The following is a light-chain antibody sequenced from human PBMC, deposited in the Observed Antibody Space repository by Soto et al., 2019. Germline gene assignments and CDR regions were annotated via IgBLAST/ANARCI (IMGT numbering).Light chain of an antibody. V-gene: IGLV2-14*01. CDR1: SSDVGGYNY. CDR3: SSYTSSSTLVV. CDR2: DVT. J-gene: IGLJ2*01. Sequence: QSALTQPASVSGSPGQSITISCTGTSSDVGGYNYVSWYKQHPGKAPKLMIYDVTNRPSGVSNRFSGSASGNTASLTISGLQAEDEADYYCSSYTSSSTLVVFGGGTKLTVL.